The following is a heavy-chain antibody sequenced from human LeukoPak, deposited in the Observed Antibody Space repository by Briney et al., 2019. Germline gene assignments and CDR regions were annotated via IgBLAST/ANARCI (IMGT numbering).Heavy chain of an antibody. V-gene: IGHV5-51*01. J-gene: IGHJ4*02. CDR1: GYIFTSYW. CDR3: ARRRSGSYIDY. CDR2: IYPSDSET. D-gene: IGHD1-26*01. Sequence: GESLKISCKGAGYIFTSYWIGWVRQMPGKGLEWRGIIYPSDSETRYSPSFQGQVTISVDKSISTAYLQWSSLKASDTAMYYCARRRSGSYIDYWGQGTLVTVSS.